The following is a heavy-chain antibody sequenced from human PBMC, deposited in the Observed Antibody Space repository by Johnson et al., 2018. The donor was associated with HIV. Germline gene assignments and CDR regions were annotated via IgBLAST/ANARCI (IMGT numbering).Heavy chain of an antibody. D-gene: IGHD3-10*02. J-gene: IGHJ3*02. CDR3: AKDVQASREVAFDI. Sequence: VQLVESGGGLVQPGGSLRLSCAASGFTFSSYEMNWVRQAPGKGLEWVSYISSSGSTIYYADSVKGRFTISRDNSKNTLYLQMNSLRAEDTAVYYCAKDVQASREVAFDIWGQGTMVTVSS. CDR1: GFTFSSYE. CDR2: ISSSGSTI. V-gene: IGHV3-48*03.